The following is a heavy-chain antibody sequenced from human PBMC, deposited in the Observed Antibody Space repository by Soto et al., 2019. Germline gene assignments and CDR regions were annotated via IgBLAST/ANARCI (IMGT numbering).Heavy chain of an antibody. CDR3: AKNDYGVYWYFDL. V-gene: IGHV3-23*01. Sequence: EVQLLESGGGLVQPGGSLRLSCAASGFTFSSYAMSWVRQAPGKGLEWVSAISGSGGSTYYADSVKGRFTISRDNSKNTLSLQMNSLRAEDTAVYYCAKNDYGVYWYFDLWGRGTLVTVSS. D-gene: IGHD4-17*01. CDR1: GFTFSSYA. CDR2: ISGSGGST. J-gene: IGHJ2*01.